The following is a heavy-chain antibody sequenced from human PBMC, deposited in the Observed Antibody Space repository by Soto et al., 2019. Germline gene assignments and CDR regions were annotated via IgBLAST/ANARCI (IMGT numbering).Heavy chain of an antibody. D-gene: IGHD3-22*01. Sequence: SGPTLVNPTQTLTLTCTFSGFSLSTSGVGVGWIRQPPGKALEWLALIYWTDDEHYSPSLQSRLTITKDTSKNQVVLTMTNMDPVDTATYYCVHRRYYFDSSLCWGEGTLVTVS. CDR2: IYWTDDE. CDR1: GFSLSTSGVG. V-gene: IGHV2-5*01. CDR3: VHRRYYFDSSLC. J-gene: IGHJ4*02.